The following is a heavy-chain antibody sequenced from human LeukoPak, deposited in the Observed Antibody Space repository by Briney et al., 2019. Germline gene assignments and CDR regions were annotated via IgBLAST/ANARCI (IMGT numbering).Heavy chain of an antibody. Sequence: ASVKVSCKASGYSFTNFDVNWVRQATGQGLEWMGWMNPNSGNKGYAQKFQGRVTMTMNTSITTAYMELSSLRSEDTAVYYCAKGPQWRGDYYYLDVWGRGTTVTVSS. CDR2: MNPNSGNK. CDR1: GYSFTNFD. J-gene: IGHJ6*03. CDR3: AKGPQWRGDYYYLDV. D-gene: IGHD6-19*01. V-gene: IGHV1-8*01.